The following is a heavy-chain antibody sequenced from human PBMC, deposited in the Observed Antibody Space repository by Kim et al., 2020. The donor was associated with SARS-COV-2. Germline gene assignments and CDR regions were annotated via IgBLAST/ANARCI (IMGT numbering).Heavy chain of an antibody. Sequence: SQTLSLTCAISGDSVSSNSAAWNWIRQSPSRGLEWLGRTYYRSKWYNDYAISVKSRITINPDTSKNQFSLQLNSVTPEDTAVYYCARGSQLSSFDYYYGMDVWGQGTTVTVSS. J-gene: IGHJ6*02. V-gene: IGHV6-1*01. CDR2: TYYRSKWYN. CDR3: ARGSQLSSFDYYYGMDV. D-gene: IGHD1-1*01. CDR1: GDSVSSNSAA.